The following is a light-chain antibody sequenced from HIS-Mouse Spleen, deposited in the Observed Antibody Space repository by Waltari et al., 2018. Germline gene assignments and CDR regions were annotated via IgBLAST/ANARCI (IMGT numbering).Light chain of an antibody. V-gene: IGLV2-23*01. Sequence: QSALTQPASVSGSPGQSSTISCTGTSSDVGSYNLVSWYPQHPGKAPKLMIYGGSKRRSGVANRFSGSKSGNTASLTISGLQAEDEADYYCCSYAGSSTWVFGGGTKLTVL. CDR3: CSYAGSSTWV. J-gene: IGLJ3*02. CDR1: SSDVGSYNL. CDR2: GGS.